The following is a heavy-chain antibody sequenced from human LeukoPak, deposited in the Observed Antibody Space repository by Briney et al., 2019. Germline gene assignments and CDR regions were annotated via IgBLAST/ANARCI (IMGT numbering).Heavy chain of an antibody. Sequence: GGSLRLSCAASGFTFSSYAMSWVRQAPGKGLEWVSAISGSGGSTYYADSVKGRFTISRDNSKNTLYLQMNSLRAEDTAVYYCAKDRGDVDYDILTGYYLGYYFDYWGQGTLVTVSS. CDR1: GFTFSSYA. V-gene: IGHV3-23*01. J-gene: IGHJ4*02. D-gene: IGHD3-9*01. CDR2: ISGSGGST. CDR3: AKDRGDVDYDILTGYYLGYYFDY.